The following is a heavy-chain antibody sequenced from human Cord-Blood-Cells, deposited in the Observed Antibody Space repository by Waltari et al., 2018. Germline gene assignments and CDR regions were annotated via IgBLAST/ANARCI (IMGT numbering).Heavy chain of an antibody. D-gene: IGHD2-15*01. CDR1: GGSISSSSYY. CDR3: ARHRVVNDAFDI. V-gene: IGHV4-39*01. CDR2: IYYSGST. Sequence: QLQLQESGPGLVKPSETLSLTCTVSGGSISSSSYYWGWIRQPPGKGLEWIGSIYYSGSTYYNPSLKSRVTISVDTSKNQFSLKPSSVTAADTAVYYCARHRVVNDAFDIWGQGTMVTDSS. J-gene: IGHJ3*02.